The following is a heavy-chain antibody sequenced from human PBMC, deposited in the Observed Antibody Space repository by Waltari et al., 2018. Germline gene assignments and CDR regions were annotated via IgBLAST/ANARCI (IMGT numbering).Heavy chain of an antibody. CDR3: ARGTHCSSTSCYTFDAFDI. J-gene: IGHJ3*02. CDR1: GFTFSSYW. D-gene: IGHD2-2*02. CDR2: IKQDGSEK. V-gene: IGHV3-7*01. Sequence: EVQLVESGGGLVQPGGSLRLSCAASGFTFSSYWMSWVRQDPGKGLEWVANIKQDGSEKYYVDSVKGRFTISRDNAKNSLYLQMNSLRAEDTAVYYCARGTHCSSTSCYTFDAFDIWGQGTMVTVSS.